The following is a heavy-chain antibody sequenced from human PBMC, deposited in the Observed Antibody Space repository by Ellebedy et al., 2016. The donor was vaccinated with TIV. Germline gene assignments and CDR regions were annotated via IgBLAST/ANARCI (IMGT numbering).Heavy chain of an antibody. CDR3: ARVRGPWINDY. V-gene: IGHV4-4*02. J-gene: IGHJ4*02. Sequence: MPSETLSLTCAVSGDSISTGNWWTWVRQPPGKGLEWIGEIHYRGRTDYSPSLKSRVSISLDRSKNQFSLNLTSVTAADTAIYYCARVRGPWINDYWGQGTLVTVSS. D-gene: IGHD2-2*03. CDR2: IHYRGRT. CDR1: GDSISTGNW.